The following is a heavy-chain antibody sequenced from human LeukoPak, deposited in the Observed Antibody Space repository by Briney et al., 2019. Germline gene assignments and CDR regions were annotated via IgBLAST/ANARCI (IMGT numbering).Heavy chain of an antibody. Sequence: PSETLSLTCTVSGGSISSSSYYWGWIRQPPGKGLEWIGSIYYSGSTYYNPSLKSRVTISVDTSKNQFSLKLSSVTAADTAVYYCARHPYFDWLFHDYWGQGTLVTVSS. CDR1: GGSISSSSYY. V-gene: IGHV4-39*01. CDR2: IYYSGST. D-gene: IGHD3-9*01. J-gene: IGHJ4*02. CDR3: ARHPYFDWLFHDY.